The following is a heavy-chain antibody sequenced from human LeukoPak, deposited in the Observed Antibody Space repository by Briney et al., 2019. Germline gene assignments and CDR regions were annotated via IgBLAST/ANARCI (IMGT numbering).Heavy chain of an antibody. J-gene: IGHJ3*02. CDR3: ARDRVHYGDYDAFDI. D-gene: IGHD4-17*01. Sequence: ASVKVSCKASGYTFTGYYMHWVRQAPGQGLEWMGRINPNSGGTNYAQKFQGRVTMTRDTSISTAYMELSRLRSDDTAVYYCARDRVHYGDYDAFDIWGQGTMVTVSS. V-gene: IGHV1-2*06. CDR2: INPNSGGT. CDR1: GYTFTGYY.